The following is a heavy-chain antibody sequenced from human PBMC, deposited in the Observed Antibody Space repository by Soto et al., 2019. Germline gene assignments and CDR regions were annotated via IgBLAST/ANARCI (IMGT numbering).Heavy chain of an antibody. CDR1: GGTFSSYA. CDR3: ARDGYSYGYSVYWYFDL. Sequence: QVQLVQSGAEVKKPGSSVKVSCKASGGTFSSYAINWVRQAPGQGLEWMGGIIPIFGTANYAQKFQGRVTITADESTSTAYMELSSLRSEDTAVYYCARDGYSYGYSVYWYFDLWGRGTLVTVSS. D-gene: IGHD5-18*01. V-gene: IGHV1-69*01. CDR2: IIPIFGTA. J-gene: IGHJ2*01.